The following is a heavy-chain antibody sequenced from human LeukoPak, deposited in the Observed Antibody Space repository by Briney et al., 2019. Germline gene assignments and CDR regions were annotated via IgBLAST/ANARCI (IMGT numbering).Heavy chain of an antibody. CDR3: ARAVDSGYYTPFDY. V-gene: IGHV1-69*01. Sequence: ASVKVSCKASGGTFISYAISWVRQAPGQGLEWMGGIIPIFGTANYAQKFQGRVTITADESTSTAYMEVSSLRSEDTAVYYCARAVDSGYYTPFDYWGQGTLVTVSS. D-gene: IGHD3-22*01. J-gene: IGHJ4*02. CDR2: IIPIFGTA. CDR1: GGTFISYA.